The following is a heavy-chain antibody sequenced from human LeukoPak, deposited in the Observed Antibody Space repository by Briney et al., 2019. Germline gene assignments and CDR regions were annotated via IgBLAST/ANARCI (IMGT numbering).Heavy chain of an antibody. CDR3: AREFAVTSPYFQH. CDR2: IKQDGSEK. Sequence: GGSLRLSCAASGFTFNTYWMSWVRQAPGKGLEWVANIKQDGSEKYYVDSVKGRFTISRDNAKNTLYLQMNSLRAEDTAVYYCAREFAVTSPYFQHWGQGTLVTVSS. CDR1: GFTFNTYW. V-gene: IGHV3-7*01. D-gene: IGHD4-17*01. J-gene: IGHJ1*01.